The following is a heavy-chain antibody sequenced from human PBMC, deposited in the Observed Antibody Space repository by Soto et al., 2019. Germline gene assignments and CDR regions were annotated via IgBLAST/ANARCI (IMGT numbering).Heavy chain of an antibody. J-gene: IGHJ6*02. D-gene: IGHD1-26*01. V-gene: IGHV4-39*01. Sequence: PAETLSLTCTVSGVSISGSRYYWGWIRQPPGRGLEWIGNIYYSGSTYYTPALKSRVTLSVDTPKKQFSLKLNSVTDADTAVYYCARGGIPPSGYGIAYAMDVWGQGTTVT. CDR3: ARGGIPPSGYGIAYAMDV. CDR1: GVSISGSRYY. CDR2: IYYSGST.